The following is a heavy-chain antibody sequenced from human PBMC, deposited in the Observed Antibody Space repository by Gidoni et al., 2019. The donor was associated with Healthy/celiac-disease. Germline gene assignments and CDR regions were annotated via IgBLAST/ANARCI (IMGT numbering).Heavy chain of an antibody. CDR3: ARAKGYSSSWYSRGWFDP. CDR2: INHSGST. J-gene: IGHJ5*02. Sequence: QVQLQQWGAGLLKPSETLSLTCAVYGGSFSGYYWSWIRQPPGKGLEWIGEINHSGSTNYNPSLKSRVIISVDTSQKRFSLNLTSVTAADTAVYYCARAKGYSSSWYSRGWFDPWGQGILVTVSS. D-gene: IGHD6-13*01. V-gene: IGHV4-34*01. CDR1: GGSFSGYY.